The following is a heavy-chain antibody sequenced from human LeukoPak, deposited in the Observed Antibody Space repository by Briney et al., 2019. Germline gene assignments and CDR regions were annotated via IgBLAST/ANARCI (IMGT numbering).Heavy chain of an antibody. D-gene: IGHD3-16*02. CDR3: ARAGPWGSYRYTFDS. V-gene: IGHV3-7*01. CDR1: GFTFSNYL. CDR2: IKQDGSEK. J-gene: IGHJ4*02. Sequence: GGSLRLSCAASGFTFSNYLTAWVRQLPGKGLEWVASIKQDGSEKYYVDSVNSRFTNSRDHAENSLYLQMNSLRAEDTAIYYCARAGPWGSYRYTFDSWGQGTLLTVPS.